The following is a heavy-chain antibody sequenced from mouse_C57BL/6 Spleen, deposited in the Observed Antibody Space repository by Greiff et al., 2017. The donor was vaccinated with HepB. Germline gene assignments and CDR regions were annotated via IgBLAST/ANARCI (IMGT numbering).Heavy chain of an antibody. Sequence: ESGPGLVKPSQSLSLTCSVTGYSITSGYYWNWIRQFPGNKLEWMGYISYDGSNNYNPSLKNRISITRDTSKNQFFLKLNSVTTEDTATYYCARDRDYGVYYFDYWGQGTTLTVSS. CDR2: ISYDGSN. V-gene: IGHV3-6*01. CDR3: ARDRDYGVYYFDY. J-gene: IGHJ2*01. CDR1: GYSITSGYY. D-gene: IGHD1-1*01.